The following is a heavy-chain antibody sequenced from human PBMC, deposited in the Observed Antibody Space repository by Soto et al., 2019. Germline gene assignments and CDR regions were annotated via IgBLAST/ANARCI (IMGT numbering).Heavy chain of an antibody. V-gene: IGHV1-8*01. D-gene: IGHD4-17*01. J-gene: IGHJ4*02. Sequence: QVKLVQSGAEVKKPGASVKVSCKASGYTFTSYDINWVRQATGQGLEWMGCMHPNSGKTGYAQKVQGRVTMTRNTSISTAYMEPSSLRSEDTAVYYCARSTNDYGDRHWCQGTRVTVSS. CDR1: GYTFTSYD. CDR3: ARSTNDYGDRH. CDR2: MHPNSGKT.